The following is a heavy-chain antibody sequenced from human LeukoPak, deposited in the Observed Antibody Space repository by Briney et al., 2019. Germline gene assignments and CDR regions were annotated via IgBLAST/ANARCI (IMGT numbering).Heavy chain of an antibody. CDR2: IYYSGST. V-gene: IGHV4-31*03. CDR1: GGSISSGGYY. D-gene: IGHD4-11*01. Sequence: SQTLSLTCTVSGGSISSGGYYWSWLRQHPGKGLEWIGYIYYSGSTYYNPSLKSRVTISVDTSKNQFSLKLSSVTAADTAVYYCARERGNYLPPSGFDPWGQGTLVTVSS. CDR3: ARERGNYLPPSGFDP. J-gene: IGHJ5*02.